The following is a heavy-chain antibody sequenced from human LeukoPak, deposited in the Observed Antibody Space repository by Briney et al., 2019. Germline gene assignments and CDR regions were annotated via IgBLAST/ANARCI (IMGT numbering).Heavy chain of an antibody. CDR2: TNHSGST. CDR1: GGSFSGYY. J-gene: IGHJ4*02. V-gene: IGHV4-34*01. Sequence: SETLSLTCAVYGGSFSGYYWSWIRQPPGKGLEWIGETNHSGSTNYNPSLKSRVTISVDTSKNQFSLKLSSVAAADTAVYYCAITGYSSSYDYWGQGTLVTVSS. D-gene: IGHD6-13*01. CDR3: AITGYSSSYDY.